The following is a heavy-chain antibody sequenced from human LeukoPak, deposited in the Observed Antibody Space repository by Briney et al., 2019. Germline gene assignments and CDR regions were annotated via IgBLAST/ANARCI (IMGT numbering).Heavy chain of an antibody. CDR1: GFTFSSYA. Sequence: GRSLRLSCAASGFTFSSYAMHWVRQAPGKGLEWVAVISCDGSNKYYADSVKGRFTISRDKSKNTLYLQMNSLRAEDTAVYYCARGKYIVSWGQGTLVTVSS. V-gene: IGHV3-30-3*01. J-gene: IGHJ4*02. CDR2: ISCDGSNK. CDR3: ARGKYIVS. D-gene: IGHD6-6*01.